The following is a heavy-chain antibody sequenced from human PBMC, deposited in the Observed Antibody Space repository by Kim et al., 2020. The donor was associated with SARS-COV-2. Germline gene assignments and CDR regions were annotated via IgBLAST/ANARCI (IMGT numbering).Heavy chain of an antibody. CDR2: IYSSGST. J-gene: IGHJ4*02. CDR1: GDSVSSSPYY. CDR3: AKLRITSRVFDY. Sequence: SETLSLTCTVSGDSVSSSPYYWSWIRQPPGKGLEWIGCIYSSGSTNYSPSLKSRVTISLDTHKNRYSLNLSFVTAADTAVYYCAKLRITSRVFDYWGQGTLNTVSS. V-gene: IGHV4-61*01. D-gene: IGHD6-13*01.